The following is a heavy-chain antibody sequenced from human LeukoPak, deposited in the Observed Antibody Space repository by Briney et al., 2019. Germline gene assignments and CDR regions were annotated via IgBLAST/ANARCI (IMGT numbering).Heavy chain of an antibody. Sequence: ASVNASCKASGYTFPDSYMHWVRQAPGQGLEWMGWINPNSGGTDYAQKFQGRVTMTRDTSISTAYMELSSLKSDDTAVYYCAREFQVSACSHWGQGTLVTVSS. D-gene: IGHD2-15*01. CDR1: GYTFPDSY. V-gene: IGHV1-2*02. CDR3: AREFQVSACSH. CDR2: INPNSGGT. J-gene: IGHJ1*01.